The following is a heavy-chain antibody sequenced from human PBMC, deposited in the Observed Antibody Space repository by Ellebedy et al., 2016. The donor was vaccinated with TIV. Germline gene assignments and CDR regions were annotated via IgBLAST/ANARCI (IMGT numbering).Heavy chain of an antibody. V-gene: IGHV3-33*01. CDR3: ARHYGDYGKDH. Sequence: GESPKISXAASGFTFSSYGMHWVRQAPGKGLEWVAVIWYDGSNKYYADSVKGRFTISRDNSKNTLYLQMNSLRAEDTAVYYCARHYGDYGKDHWGQGTLVTVSS. D-gene: IGHD4-17*01. J-gene: IGHJ4*02. CDR1: GFTFSSYG. CDR2: IWYDGSNK.